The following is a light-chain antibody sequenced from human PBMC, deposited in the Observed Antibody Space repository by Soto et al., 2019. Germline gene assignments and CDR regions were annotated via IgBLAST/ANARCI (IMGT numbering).Light chain of an antibody. V-gene: IGKV1-5*03. CDR2: KVS. Sequence: DVRRTQSPAPLSASVGARVSITCRASERIVLWLAWYQQKSGRAPKLLMYKVSTVGSDVPSRFSGSVSGTEFPLTIDNRHHDESAIYYCQHYPDYWTFGQGTKREIK. CDR1: ERIVLW. J-gene: IGKJ1*01. CDR3: QHYPDYWT.